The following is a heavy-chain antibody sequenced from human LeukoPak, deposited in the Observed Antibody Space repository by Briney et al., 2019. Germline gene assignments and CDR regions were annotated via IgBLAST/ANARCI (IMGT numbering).Heavy chain of an antibody. CDR3: ARDRGDSSGYYEEGDAFDI. Sequence: PSETLSLTCTVSGGSISSYYWSWIRHPPGKGLEGIGYIYYRGSHNYNASLKSRFTISVTTSKTQFSRKLSSVTAADTAVYYWARDRGDSSGYYEEGDAFDIWGQGTMVTVSS. V-gene: IGHV4-59*01. CDR1: GGSISSYY. CDR2: IYYRGSH. J-gene: IGHJ3*02. D-gene: IGHD3-22*01.